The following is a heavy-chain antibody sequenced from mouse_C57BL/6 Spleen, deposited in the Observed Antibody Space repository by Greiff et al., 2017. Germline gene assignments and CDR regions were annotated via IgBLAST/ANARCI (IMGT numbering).Heavy chain of an antibody. D-gene: IGHD1-1*01. V-gene: IGHV5-17*01. CDR3: AREDYGSTLDY. CDR1: GFTFSDYG. CDR2: ISSGSSTI. J-gene: IGHJ2*01. Sequence: EVMLVESGGGLVKPGGSLKLSCAASGFTFSDYGMHWVRQAPEKGLEWVAYISSGSSTIYYADTVKGRFTISRDNAKNTLFLQMPSLRAEDTAMYYCAREDYGSTLDYWGQGTTLTVSS.